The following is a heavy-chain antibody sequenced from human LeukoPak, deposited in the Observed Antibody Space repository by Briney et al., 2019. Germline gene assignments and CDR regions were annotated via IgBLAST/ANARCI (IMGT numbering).Heavy chain of an antibody. Sequence: GGSLRLSCAASGFTLSAYWMHWVRQAPGKGLMWVSRIEGDGNRITYADSVKGRFTISRGNAKNSLYLQMNSLRVGDTAVYYCVRDYGPGGFGPWGQGALVTVSS. J-gene: IGHJ5*02. V-gene: IGHV3-74*01. CDR1: GFTLSAYW. D-gene: IGHD3-16*01. CDR2: IEGDGNRI. CDR3: VRDYGPGGFGP.